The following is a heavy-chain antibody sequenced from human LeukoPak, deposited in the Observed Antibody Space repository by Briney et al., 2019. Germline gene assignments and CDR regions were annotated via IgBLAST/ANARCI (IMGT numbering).Heavy chain of an antibody. CDR2: ISGSGGST. J-gene: IGHJ4*02. D-gene: IGHD3-22*01. CDR3: AKRAYYDSSGYG. Sequence: GGSLRLSCAASGFTFSSYGMHWVRQAPGKGLEWVSAISGSGGSTYYADSVKGRFTISRDNSKNTLYLQMNSLRAEDTAVYYCAKRAYYDSSGYGWGQGTLVTVSS. CDR1: GFTFSSYG. V-gene: IGHV3-23*01.